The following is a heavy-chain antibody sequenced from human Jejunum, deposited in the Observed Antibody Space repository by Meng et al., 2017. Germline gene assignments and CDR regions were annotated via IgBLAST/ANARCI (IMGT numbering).Heavy chain of an antibody. V-gene: IGHV3-48*03. J-gene: IGHJ6*02. D-gene: IGHD7-27*01. Sequence: GESLKISCAASGFTFSSYEMNWVRQAPGKGLEWVSYISNGGSKIYYTDSVKGRFTISRDNAKNSLYLQMNSLRAEDTALYYCARDSWSDLWGSGHQYYGMDVWGQGTTVTVSS. CDR3: ARDSWSDLWGSGHQYYGMDV. CDR1: GFTFSSYE. CDR2: ISNGGSKI.